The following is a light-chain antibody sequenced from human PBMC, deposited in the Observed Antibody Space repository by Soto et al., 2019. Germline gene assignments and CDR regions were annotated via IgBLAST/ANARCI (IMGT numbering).Light chain of an antibody. CDR3: SSYTVSSAPVI. CDR1: SSDIGAYNY. CDR2: DVT. J-gene: IGLJ2*01. Sequence: QSVLTQPASVSGSPGQSITISCSGTSSDIGAYNYVSWYQQHPDKAPKLIIFDVTNRPSGVSGRFSGSKSANTASLTISGLQFEDEADYYSSSYTVSSAPVIFGGGTKLTVL. V-gene: IGLV2-14*03.